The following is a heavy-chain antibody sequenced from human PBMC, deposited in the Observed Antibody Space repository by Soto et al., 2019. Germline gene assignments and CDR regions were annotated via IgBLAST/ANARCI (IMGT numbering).Heavy chain of an antibody. CDR3: ARQDYNYAYFDF. CDR1: GYSFTNYW. Sequence: GESLKISCXGSGYSFTNYWIGWVRQMPGKGLEWMGIIYPGDSDTRYSPSFQGQVIISVDQSISTAYLQWSSLQASDTAMYYCARQDYNYAYFDFWGQGTLVTVPQ. D-gene: IGHD5-18*01. V-gene: IGHV5-51*01. J-gene: IGHJ4*02. CDR2: IYPGDSDT.